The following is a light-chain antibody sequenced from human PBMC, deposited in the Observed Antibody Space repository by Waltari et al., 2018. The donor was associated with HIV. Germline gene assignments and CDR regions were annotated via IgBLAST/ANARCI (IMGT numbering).Light chain of an antibody. CDR3: QQFNTYPHT. CDR1: QGMSSS. J-gene: IGKJ5*01. V-gene: IGKV1-13*01. Sequence: AIQLTQSPSSLSASAGDRVPITCRASQGMSSSFACYQEKPGKAPKLLIYHASTLESGVPSSFSGSGSGTDFTLTISNLLPEDSATYYCQQFNTYPHTFGQGTRLEIK. CDR2: HAS.